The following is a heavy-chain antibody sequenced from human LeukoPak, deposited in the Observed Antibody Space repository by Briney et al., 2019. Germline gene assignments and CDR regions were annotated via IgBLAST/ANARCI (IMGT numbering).Heavy chain of an antibody. CDR2: IYYSGST. J-gene: IGHJ3*02. Sequence: SETLSLTCTVSGGSINGYYWSWIRQPPGKGLEWIGNIYYSGSTRNNPSLKSRVTISADTSKNQLSLKLSSVTAADTAVYYCARHTRGDAFDIWGQGTMVTVSS. D-gene: IGHD2-2*02. CDR3: ARHTRGDAFDI. V-gene: IGHV4-59*01. CDR1: GGSINGYY.